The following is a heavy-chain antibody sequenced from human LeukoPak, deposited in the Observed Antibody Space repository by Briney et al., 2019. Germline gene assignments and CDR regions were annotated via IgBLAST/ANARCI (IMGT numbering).Heavy chain of an antibody. V-gene: IGHV3-30*02. Sequence: PGGSLRLSCAASGFTFSSYGMHWVRQAPGKGLEWVAFIRYDGSNKNYADSVKGRFTISRDNSKNTLYLQMNSLRAEDTAVYYCAKRYYGSGRHSFDYWGQGTLVTVSS. CDR2: IRYDGSNK. CDR1: GFTFSSYG. D-gene: IGHD3-10*01. J-gene: IGHJ4*02. CDR3: AKRYYGSGRHSFDY.